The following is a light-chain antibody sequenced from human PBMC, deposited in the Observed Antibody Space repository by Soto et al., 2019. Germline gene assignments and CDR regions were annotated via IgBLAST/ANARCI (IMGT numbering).Light chain of an antibody. CDR2: DAS. CDR1: QDINNY. J-gene: IGKJ1*01. V-gene: IGKV1-33*01. CDR3: QQYEDIPWT. Sequence: DIQMTQSPSSLSASVGDSVTITCQASQDINNYLNWYQQKPGNAPKLLIYDASNLETVVPSRFSGIGSGTDFTFTIGSLQPEDIATYYCQQYEDIPWTFCHGTKVQIK.